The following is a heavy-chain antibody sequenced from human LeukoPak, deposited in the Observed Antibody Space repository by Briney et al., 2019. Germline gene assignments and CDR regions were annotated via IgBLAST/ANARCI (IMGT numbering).Heavy chain of an antibody. Sequence: PGRSLRLSCAASGFTFSSYAMHWVRQAPGKGLEWVAVMSYDGSNKYYADSVKGRFTISRDNSKNTLYLQMNSLRAEDTAVYYCAKGAMLGGMDVWGQGTTVTVSS. J-gene: IGHJ6*02. CDR2: MSYDGSNK. D-gene: IGHD3-10*02. CDR1: GFTFSSYA. CDR3: AKGAMLGGMDV. V-gene: IGHV3-30*18.